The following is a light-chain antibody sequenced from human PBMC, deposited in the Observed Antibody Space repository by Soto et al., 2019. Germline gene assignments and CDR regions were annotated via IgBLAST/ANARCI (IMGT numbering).Light chain of an antibody. CDR3: AAWDDSLNGHV. V-gene: IGLV1-40*01. J-gene: IGLJ1*01. Sequence: QSVLTQPPSVSGAPGQRVTISCTGSSSNFGAGYDVHWYQQLPGTAPKLLIHGNNNRPSGVPDRFSGSKSGTSASLAISGLQSEDEADYYCAAWDDSLNGHVFGTGTKVTVL. CDR2: GNN. CDR1: SSNFGAGYD.